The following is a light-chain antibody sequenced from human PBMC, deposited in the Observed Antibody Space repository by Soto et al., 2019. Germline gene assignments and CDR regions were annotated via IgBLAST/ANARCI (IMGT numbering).Light chain of an antibody. Sequence: DIVMTQSPLSLPVTPGEPASISCRSSQSLLHSDGYNYLDWYLQKPGQSPQLLICLGSNRASGVPDRFSGSGSGTDFTLTISRVEAADFGVYYCMQALQTPWTFGQGTQVEVK. V-gene: IGKV2-28*01. J-gene: IGKJ1*01. CDR2: LGS. CDR1: QSLLHSDGYNY. CDR3: MQALQTPWT.